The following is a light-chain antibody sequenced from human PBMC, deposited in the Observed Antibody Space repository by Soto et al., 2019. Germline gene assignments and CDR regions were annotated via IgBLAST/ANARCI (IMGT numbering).Light chain of an antibody. Sequence: DIQMTQSPSSLSASVGDRVTIICRASHPININLVWFQQKPGKAPKSLIYAATNWQSGVPSRFSGSGGGTAFSPTISSLQPEDVATYYCQHYQRYPPSFGGGTKLEIK. CDR1: HPININ. J-gene: IGKJ4*01. CDR2: AAT. CDR3: QHYQRYPPS. V-gene: IGKV1-16*01.